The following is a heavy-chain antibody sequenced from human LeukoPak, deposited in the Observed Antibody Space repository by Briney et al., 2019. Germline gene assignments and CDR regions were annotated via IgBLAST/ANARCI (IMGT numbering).Heavy chain of an antibody. CDR3: VRSCSITTTCYGWFDP. D-gene: IGHD2-2*01. Sequence: PGGSLRLSCAASGFTFSNYWMHWVRQAPGKGLVWVSRIHADGSSTSYADSVKGRFTISRDNAENTLYLQMNNLRAEDTAAYYCVRSCSITTTCYGWFDPWGQGTLVTVSS. CDR2: IHADGSST. J-gene: IGHJ5*02. V-gene: IGHV3-74*01. CDR1: GFTFSNYW.